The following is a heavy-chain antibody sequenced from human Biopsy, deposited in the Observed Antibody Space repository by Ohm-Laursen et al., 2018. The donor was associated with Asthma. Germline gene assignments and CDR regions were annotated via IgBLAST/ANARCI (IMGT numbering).Heavy chain of an antibody. Sequence: ASVKVACKTSGYTFNSAGITWVRQAPGQGLEWMGLISVYNGNTKVAQKLQDRVTMITDTSTSTAYMELRSLRSDDTAVYFCARAVDYSHYYGIDVWGQGTTVTVS. D-gene: IGHD3-10*01. V-gene: IGHV1-18*01. J-gene: IGHJ6*02. CDR3: ARAVDYSHYYGIDV. CDR2: ISVYNGNT. CDR1: GYTFNSAG.